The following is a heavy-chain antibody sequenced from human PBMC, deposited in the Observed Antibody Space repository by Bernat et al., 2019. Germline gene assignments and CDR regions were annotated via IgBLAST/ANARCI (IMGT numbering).Heavy chain of an antibody. V-gene: IGHV3-23*01. CDR3: AKDPYGAGAGSAGL. J-gene: IGHJ4*02. CDR2: ISGSGGST. D-gene: IGHD6-19*01. Sequence: EVQLLESGGGLVQPGGSLRLSCAASGFTFSSYAMSWVRQAPGKGLEWVSAISGSGGSTYYADSVKGRFTISRDNSKNTLYVQMNSLRAEDTAVYYCAKDPYGAGAGSAGLWGQGTLVTVSS. CDR1: GFTFSSYA.